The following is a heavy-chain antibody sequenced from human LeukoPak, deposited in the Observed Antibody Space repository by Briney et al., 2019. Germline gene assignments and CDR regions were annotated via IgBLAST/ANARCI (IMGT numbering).Heavy chain of an antibody. J-gene: IGHJ4*02. CDR2: IASDGSST. CDR3: ARGRPHGNDY. CDR1: GFIFKDYW. D-gene: IGHD4-23*01. Sequence: GGSLRLSCAASGFIFKDYWMIWVRQAPGKGLVWVSRIASDGSSTTYADSVKGRFSISRDNAKNTLYLQMNSLRVEDTAVYYCARGRPHGNDYWGQGTLVTVSS. V-gene: IGHV3-74*01.